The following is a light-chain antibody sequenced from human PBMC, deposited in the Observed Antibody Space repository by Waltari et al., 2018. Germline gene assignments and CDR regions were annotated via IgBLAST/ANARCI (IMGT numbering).Light chain of an antibody. V-gene: IGLV1-47*02. Sequence: QSVLTQSPSASGTPGQRVIISCSGSNSNIGSTSVYWYQHHPGAAPKLLIFDNNLRPSRVPDRFSGSKSGTSVSLAINGLRSEDEADYYCATWDDSLSVWLFGGGTKLTVL. CDR1: NSNIGSTS. J-gene: IGLJ3*02. CDR3: ATWDDSLSVWL. CDR2: DNN.